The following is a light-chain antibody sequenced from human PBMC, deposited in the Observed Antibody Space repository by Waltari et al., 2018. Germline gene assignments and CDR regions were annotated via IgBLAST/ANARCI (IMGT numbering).Light chain of an antibody. J-gene: IGLJ3*02. Sequence: QSVLTQPPSASGTPGQRVTISCSGSASNIGGNLVNWYQQLPGTAPKLTSYRSDQRPYGVPDRFSGSKTGTSASLAISGLQSDDEADYFCASWDDSLNGHWVFGGGTKVTVL. V-gene: IGLV1-44*01. CDR1: ASNIGGNL. CDR2: RSD. CDR3: ASWDDSLNGHWV.